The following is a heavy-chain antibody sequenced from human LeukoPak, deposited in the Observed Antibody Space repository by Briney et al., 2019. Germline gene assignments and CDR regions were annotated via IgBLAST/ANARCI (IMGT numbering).Heavy chain of an antibody. CDR2: IYYTGAT. CDR3: ARGGARPFHY. CDR1: GGSISRGDYF. V-gene: IGHV4-30-4*01. Sequence: PSETLSLTCTLSGGSISRGDYFWSWIRQAPGKGLEWIGYIYYTGATYSNPSLKSRVTISVDTSKNQFSLKLSSVTAADTAVYYCARGGARPFHYWGQGTLVTVSS. J-gene: IGHJ4*02. D-gene: IGHD3-16*01.